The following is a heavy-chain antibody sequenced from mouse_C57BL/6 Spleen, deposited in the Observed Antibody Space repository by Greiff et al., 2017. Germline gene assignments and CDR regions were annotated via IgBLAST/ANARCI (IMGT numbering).Heavy chain of an antibody. CDR1: GYSITSGYY. Sequence: EVKLMESGPGLVKPSQSLSLTCSVTGYSITSGYYWNWIRQFPGNKLEWMGYISYDGSNNYNPSLKNRISITRDTSKNQCFLKLNSVTTEDTATYYCARDSPYDHYFDYWGQGTTLTVSS. V-gene: IGHV3-6*01. J-gene: IGHJ2*01. CDR2: ISYDGSN. CDR3: ARDSPYDHYFDY. D-gene: IGHD2-12*01.